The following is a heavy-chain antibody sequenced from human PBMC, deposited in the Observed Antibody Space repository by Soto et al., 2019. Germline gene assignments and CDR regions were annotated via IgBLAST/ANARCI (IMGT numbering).Heavy chain of an antibody. J-gene: IGHJ4*02. V-gene: IGHV3-33*01. CDR2: IWYDGSNK. CDR3: ARGAADEVYYFDY. Sequence: GGSLRLSCAASGFTFSSYGMHWVRQAPGKGLEWVAVIWYDGSNKYYADSVKGRFTISRDNSKNTLYLQMNSLRAEDTAVYYCARGAADEVYYFDYWGQGTLVTVSS. CDR1: GFTFSSYG. D-gene: IGHD6-6*01.